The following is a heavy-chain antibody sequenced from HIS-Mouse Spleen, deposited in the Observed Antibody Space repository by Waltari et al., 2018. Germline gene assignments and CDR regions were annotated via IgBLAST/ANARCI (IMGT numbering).Heavy chain of an antibody. Sequence: QVQLQESGPGLVKPSQTLSLTCTVSGGSISSGGYYWSWIRQHPGKGLEWIGYIYYSGSTSSNPSLKSRVTIPVDTSKNQFSLKRSSVTAADTAVYYCARSPYYDFWSGYSDNWFDPWGQGTLVTVSS. CDR1: GGSISSGGYY. CDR3: ARSPYYDFWSGYSDNWFDP. V-gene: IGHV4-31*03. J-gene: IGHJ5*02. D-gene: IGHD3-3*01. CDR2: IYYSGST.